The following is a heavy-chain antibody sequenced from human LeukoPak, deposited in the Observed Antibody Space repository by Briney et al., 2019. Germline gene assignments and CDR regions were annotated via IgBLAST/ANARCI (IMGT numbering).Heavy chain of an antibody. V-gene: IGHV3-21*01. J-gene: IGHJ5*02. CDR1: GFTFSSYS. Sequence: RPRGSLRLSCAASGFTFSSYSMNWVRQAPGKGLEWVSSISSSSSYIYYADSVKGRFTISRDNAKNSLYLQMNSLRAEDTAVYYCATLTGDSSEDWFDPWGQGTLVTVSS. D-gene: IGHD6-25*01. CDR2: ISSSSSYI. CDR3: ATLTGDSSEDWFDP.